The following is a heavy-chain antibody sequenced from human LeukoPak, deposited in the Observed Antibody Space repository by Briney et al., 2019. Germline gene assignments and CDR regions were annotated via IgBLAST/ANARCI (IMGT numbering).Heavy chain of an antibody. CDR2: ISSNGGST. J-gene: IGHJ5*02. CDR3: ARSVIAALNWFDP. CDR1: GFTFSSYA. V-gene: IGHV3-64*01. Sequence: PGGSLRLSCAASGFTFSSYAMHWVRQAPGKGLEYVSAISSNGGSTYYANSVKGRFTISRDNSKNTLHLQMGSLRAEDMAVYYCARSVIAALNWFDPWGQGTLVTVSS. D-gene: IGHD6-13*01.